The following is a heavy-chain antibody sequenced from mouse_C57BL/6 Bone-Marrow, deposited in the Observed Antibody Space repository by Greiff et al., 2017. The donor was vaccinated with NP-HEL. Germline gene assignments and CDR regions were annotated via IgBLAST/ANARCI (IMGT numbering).Heavy chain of an antibody. CDR1: GYAFTNYL. Sequence: VKLMESGAELVRPGTSVKVSCKASGYAFTNYLIEWVKQRPGQGLEWIGVINPGSGGTNYNEKFKGKATLTADKSSSTAYMQLSSLTSEDSAVYFCARGHYYGSSPWGQGTLVTVSA. V-gene: IGHV1-54*01. D-gene: IGHD1-1*01. J-gene: IGHJ3*01. CDR2: INPGSGGT. CDR3: ARGHYYGSSP.